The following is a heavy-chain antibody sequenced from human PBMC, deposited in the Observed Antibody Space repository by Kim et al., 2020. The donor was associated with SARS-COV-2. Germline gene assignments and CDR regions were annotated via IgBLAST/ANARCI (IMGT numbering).Heavy chain of an antibody. CDR1: GFTFSTYD. D-gene: IGHD3-22*01. Sequence: GGSLRLSCAASGFTFSTYDMHWVRQAPGKGLEWVAVISYDGTITYYADFVKGRFTISRDNSGNTVYLQMNSLTAEDTAVYYCAKDFDYYDSSPTDFFDHWGQGTKAIVSS. J-gene: IGHJ4*02. CDR3: AKDFDYYDSSPTDFFDH. CDR2: ISYDGTIT. V-gene: IGHV3-30*18.